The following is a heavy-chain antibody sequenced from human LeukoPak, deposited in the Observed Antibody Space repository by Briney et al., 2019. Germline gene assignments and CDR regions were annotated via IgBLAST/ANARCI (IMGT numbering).Heavy chain of an antibody. V-gene: IGHV1-18*01. CDR2: ISAYNGNT. CDR1: GYTFTSYG. Sequence: ASVKVSCKASGYTFTSYGINWVRQAPGQGLEWMGWISAYNGNTNHAQKLQGRVTMTTDTSTSTAYMELRSLRSDDTAVYYCARARSHRQTIPYFYYMDVWGKGTTVTVSS. J-gene: IGHJ6*03. D-gene: IGHD3-3*01. CDR3: ARARSHRQTIPYFYYMDV.